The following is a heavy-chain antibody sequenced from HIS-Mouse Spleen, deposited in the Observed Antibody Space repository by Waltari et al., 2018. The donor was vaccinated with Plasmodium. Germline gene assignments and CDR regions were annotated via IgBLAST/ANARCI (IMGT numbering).Heavy chain of an antibody. D-gene: IGHD7-27*01. CDR1: GGSFIGYY. CDR2: INHMRST. Sequence: QVQLQQWGAGLLKPSETRSLTCAVYGGSFIGYYWSWIRQPPGKGLAWMGEINHMRSTKGNPSLKGRVTISVDTTKNQFSLKLSSVTAADTAVEYGARRFDILGMDDYWGQGTLGTVSS. J-gene: IGHJ4*02. V-gene: IGHV4-34*01. CDR3: ARRFDILGMDDY.